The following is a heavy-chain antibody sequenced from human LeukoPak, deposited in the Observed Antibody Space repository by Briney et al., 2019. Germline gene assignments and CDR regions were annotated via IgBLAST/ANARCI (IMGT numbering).Heavy chain of an antibody. CDR3: ARESIAAAGTWNY. Sequence: GGSLRLSCAASGFTFSSYWMSWVRQAPGKGLEWVANIKQDGSEKYYVDSVKGRFTISRDNSKNTLYLQMNSLRAEDTAVYYCARESIAAAGTWNYWGQGTLVTVSS. D-gene: IGHD6-13*01. J-gene: IGHJ4*02. CDR2: IKQDGSEK. CDR1: GFTFSSYW. V-gene: IGHV3-7*01.